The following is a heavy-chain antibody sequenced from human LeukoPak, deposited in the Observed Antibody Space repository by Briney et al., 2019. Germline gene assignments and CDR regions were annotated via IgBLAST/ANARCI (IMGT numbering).Heavy chain of an antibody. D-gene: IGHD5-24*01. V-gene: IGHV1-2*02. Sequence: ASVKVSCKASGYTFTGYYIHWVRQAPGQGLEWMGWINPNSGGTNYAQKFQGRVTMTRDTSISTAYMELRRLRYDDTAVYYCARDLGCRDGYWGQGTLVTVSS. CDR1: GYTFTGYY. CDR3: ARDLGCRDGY. CDR2: INPNSGGT. J-gene: IGHJ4*02.